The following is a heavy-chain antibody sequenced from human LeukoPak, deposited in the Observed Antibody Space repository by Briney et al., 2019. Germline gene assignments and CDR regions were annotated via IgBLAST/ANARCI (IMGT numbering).Heavy chain of an antibody. D-gene: IGHD1-26*01. CDR1: GGSISSSSYY. Sequence: PSETLSLTCTVSGGSISSSSYYWGWIRQPPGKGLEWIGSIYYSGSTYYNPSLKSRVTISVDTSKNQFSPKLSSVTAADTAVYYCARQLEWELLRGEEFDYWGQGTLVTVSS. J-gene: IGHJ4*02. V-gene: IGHV4-39*01. CDR3: ARQLEWELLRGEEFDY. CDR2: IYYSGST.